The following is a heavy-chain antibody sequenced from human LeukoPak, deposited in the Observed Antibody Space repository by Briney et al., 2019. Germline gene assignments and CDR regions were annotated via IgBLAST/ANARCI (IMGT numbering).Heavy chain of an antibody. Sequence: PSETLSLTCTVSGDSISSYYWSWIRQPPGKGLEWIGDIFYSGSTNYNPSLKSRVTISVDTSKNQFSLKLGSVTAADTGVYYCARAQTLYSPFDCWGQGTLGTVSS. CDR1: GDSISSYY. CDR2: IFYSGST. D-gene: IGHD6-13*01. CDR3: ARAQTLYSPFDC. V-gene: IGHV4-59*01. J-gene: IGHJ4*02.